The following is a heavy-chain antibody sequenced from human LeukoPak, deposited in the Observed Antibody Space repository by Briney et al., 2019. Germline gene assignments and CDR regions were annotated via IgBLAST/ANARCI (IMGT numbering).Heavy chain of an antibody. Sequence: GGSLRLSCAASGFTFSSYGMHWVRQAPGKGLEGVAVISYDGSNKYYADSVKGRFTISRDNSKNTLYLQMNSLRAEDTAVYYCAKQGCSGGSCYSPTWGQGTLVTVSS. D-gene: IGHD2-15*01. CDR1: GFTFSSYG. J-gene: IGHJ4*02. CDR3: AKQGCSGGSCYSPT. V-gene: IGHV3-30*18. CDR2: ISYDGSNK.